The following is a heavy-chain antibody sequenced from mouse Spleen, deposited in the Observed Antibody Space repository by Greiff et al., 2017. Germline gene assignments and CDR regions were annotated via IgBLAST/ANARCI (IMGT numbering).Heavy chain of an antibody. V-gene: IGHV5-12-1*01. J-gene: IGHJ1*01. CDR1: GFAFSSYG. D-gene: IGHD1-1*01. Sequence: EVKVVESGGGLVKPEGSLKLSCAASGFAFSSYGMAWVRQTPEKRLEWVATISNGGVSTYYPDNVKGRFTIARDNAKNTLYLQMSSLKSEDTAMYYCTRRDYYGSSYDWYFDVWGAGTTVTVSS. CDR3: TRRDYYGSSYDWYFDV. CDR2: ISNGGVST.